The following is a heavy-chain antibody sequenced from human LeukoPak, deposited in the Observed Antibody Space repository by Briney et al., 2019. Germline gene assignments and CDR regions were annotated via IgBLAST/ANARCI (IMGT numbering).Heavy chain of an antibody. CDR2: IYHTGST. CDR3: AREGRWGMKYYFDF. V-gene: IGHV4-59*11. J-gene: IGHJ4*02. CDR1: GGSLSNHY. D-gene: IGHD4-23*01. Sequence: SETLSLTCNVSGGSLSNHYWSCVRQSPEKGLEWIGQIYHTGSTHYNPSLRSRFAISVDTSKNKFFLNVKSVTAADTAVYYCAREGRWGMKYYFDFWGQGTLVIVSS.